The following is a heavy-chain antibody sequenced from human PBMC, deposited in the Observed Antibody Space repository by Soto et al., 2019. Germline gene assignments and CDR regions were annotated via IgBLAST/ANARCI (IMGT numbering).Heavy chain of an antibody. CDR3: AHRGTNGVCYPECSLDYYYYGMDV. D-gene: IGHD2-8*01. Sequence: GSGPTLVNPTQTLTLTCTFSGFSLSTSGVGVGWIRQPPGKAPEWLALIYWNDDKRYSPSLKSRLTITKDTSKNQVVLTMTNMDPVDTATYYRAHRGTNGVCYPECSLDYYYYGMDVWGQGTTVTVSS. CDR2: IYWNDDK. J-gene: IGHJ6*02. CDR1: GFSLSTSGVG. V-gene: IGHV2-5*01.